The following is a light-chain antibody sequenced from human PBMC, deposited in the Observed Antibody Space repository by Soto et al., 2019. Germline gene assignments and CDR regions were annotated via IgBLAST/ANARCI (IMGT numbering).Light chain of an antibody. CDR3: QQYASAAIT. V-gene: IGKV3-11*01. Sequence: EMVMTQSQERLSLSEGGRATLSYRASQSVGSFLAWYQQKPGQAPRLLIYDTSIRATGIPARFSGSGSGTGFTLTISRLEPEDFAVYYCQQYASAAITFGQGTRLEIK. CDR2: DTS. J-gene: IGKJ5*01. CDR1: QSVGSF.